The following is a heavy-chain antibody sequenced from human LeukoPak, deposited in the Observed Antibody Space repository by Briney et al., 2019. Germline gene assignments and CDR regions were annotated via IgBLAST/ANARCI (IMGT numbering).Heavy chain of an antibody. Sequence: GGSLRLSCAASGFTVSSNYMSWVRQAPGKGLEWVSVIYSGGSTYYADSVKGRFTISRDNSKNTLYLQMNRLRAEDTAVYYCAREDYVWGSYRSSGSDWGQGTLVTVSS. CDR2: IYSGGST. V-gene: IGHV3-66*01. J-gene: IGHJ4*02. CDR3: AREDYVWGSYRSSGSD. D-gene: IGHD3-16*02. CDR1: GFTVSSNY.